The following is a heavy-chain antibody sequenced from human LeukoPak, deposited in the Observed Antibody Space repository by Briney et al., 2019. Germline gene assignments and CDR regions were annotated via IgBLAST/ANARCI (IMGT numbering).Heavy chain of an antibody. Sequence: GGSLRLSCAASGFTVSSNYMSWVRQAPGKGLEWVSVIYSGGSTYYADSVKGRFTISRDNSKNTLYLQMNSLRAEDTAVYYCAKDKFLRFFDSDLGYWGQGTLVTVSS. D-gene: IGHD3-3*01. V-gene: IGHV3-53*01. CDR2: IYSGGST. CDR3: AKDKFLRFFDSDLGY. CDR1: GFTVSSNY. J-gene: IGHJ4*02.